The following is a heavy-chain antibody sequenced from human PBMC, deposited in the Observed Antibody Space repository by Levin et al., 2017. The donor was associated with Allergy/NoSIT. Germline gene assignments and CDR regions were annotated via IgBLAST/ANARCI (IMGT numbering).Heavy chain of an antibody. CDR2: IYYSGST. CDR1: GGSISSYY. V-gene: IGHV4-59*01. J-gene: IGHJ4*02. Sequence: SQTLSLTCTVSGGSISSYYWSWIRQPPGKGLEWIGYIYYSGSTNYNPSLKSRVTISVDTSKNQFSLKLSSVTAADTAVYYCARVGGSDYGVTDYWGQGTLVTVSS. CDR3: ARVGGSDYGVTDY. D-gene: IGHD4-17*01.